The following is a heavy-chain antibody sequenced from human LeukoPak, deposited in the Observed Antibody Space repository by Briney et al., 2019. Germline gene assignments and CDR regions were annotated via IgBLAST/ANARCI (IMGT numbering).Heavy chain of an antibody. CDR1: GYTFTSYY. D-gene: IGHD3-3*01. CDR2: INPSGGST. J-gene: IGHJ4*02. V-gene: IGHV1-46*01. Sequence: ASVKVSCKASGYTFTSYYMHWVRQAPGQGLEWMGIINPSGGSTSYAQKFQGRVTMTRDTSTSTVYMELSSLRSEDTAVYYCARDILDGNYDFWSGYQDYWGQGTLVTVSS. CDR3: ARDILDGNYDFWSGYQDY.